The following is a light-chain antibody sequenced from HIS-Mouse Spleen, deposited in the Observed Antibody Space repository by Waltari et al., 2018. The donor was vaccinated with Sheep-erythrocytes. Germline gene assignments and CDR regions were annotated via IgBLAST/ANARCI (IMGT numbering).Light chain of an antibody. CDR3: QQYNNWPFT. Sequence: EIVMTQSPATLSVSPGERATLPCRASQSVSSNLAWYQQKPGQAPRPLIYSASARATGIPARFSGSGYGTEFTLTISSMQSEDFAVYYCQQYNNWPFTFGPGTKVDIK. J-gene: IGKJ3*01. V-gene: IGKV3-15*01. CDR2: SAS. CDR1: QSVSSN.